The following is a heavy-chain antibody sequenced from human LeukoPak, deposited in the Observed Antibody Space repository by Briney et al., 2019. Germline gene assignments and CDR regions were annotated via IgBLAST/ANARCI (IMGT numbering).Heavy chain of an antibody. J-gene: IGHJ4*02. D-gene: IGHD2-2*01. CDR3: AREDGNSCWDY. CDR1: GFTVSSNY. V-gene: IGHV3-66*01. Sequence: GGSLRLSCAASGFTVSSNYMSWVRQAPGKGLEWVSVIYSGGSTYYADSVKGRFTISRDNSKNTLYLQMNSLRAEDTAVYYCAREDGNSCWDYWGQGTLVTVSS. CDR2: IYSGGST.